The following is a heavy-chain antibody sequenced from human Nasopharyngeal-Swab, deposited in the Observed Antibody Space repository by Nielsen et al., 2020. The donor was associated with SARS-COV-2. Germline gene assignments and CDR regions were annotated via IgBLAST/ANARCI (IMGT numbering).Heavy chain of an antibody. CDR1: GYTFTSYG. V-gene: IGHV1-46*01. Sequence: ASVKVSCKASGYTFTSYGISWVRQAPGQGLEWMGIINPSGGSTSYAQKFQGRVTMTRDTSPSTVYMELSSLRSEDTAVYYCARLGYCSGGSCYGMDVWGQGTTVTVSS. J-gene: IGHJ6*02. D-gene: IGHD2-15*01. CDR3: ARLGYCSGGSCYGMDV. CDR2: INPSGGST.